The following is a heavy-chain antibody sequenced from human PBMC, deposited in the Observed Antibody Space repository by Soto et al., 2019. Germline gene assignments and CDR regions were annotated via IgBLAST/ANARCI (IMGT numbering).Heavy chain of an antibody. Sequence: ASVQGSFKASGSTFSNYDINWLRQASGQGLEWMGWLNPNTDKTGSAQKFQGRVTTTRNTSISTAYLELSGLRSDDTAVYYCARGIKGLPPSAFDIWGQGTRVTFSS. CDR2: LNPNTDKT. D-gene: IGHD5-12*01. V-gene: IGHV1-8*01. CDR1: GSTFSNYD. CDR3: ARGIKGLPPSAFDI. J-gene: IGHJ3*02.